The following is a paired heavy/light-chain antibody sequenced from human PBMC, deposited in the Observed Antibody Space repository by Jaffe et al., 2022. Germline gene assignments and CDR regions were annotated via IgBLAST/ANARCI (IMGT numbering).Light chain of an antibody. CDR2: QNT. CDR1: KLGNKY. CDR3: QAWDTSSVV. Sequence: SYELTQPPSVSVSPGQTASVTCSGDKLGNKYVSWYQQKPGQSPVLVIYQNTKRPSGIPERFSGSNSGNTATLTISGTQAMDEADYYCQAWDTSSVVFGGGTKLTVL. V-gene: IGLV3-1*01. J-gene: IGLJ2*01.
Heavy chain of an antibody. Sequence: QITLKESGPTVVKPTQTLTLTCTFSGFSFTTPGMGVGWIRQPPGKALEWLALIYWSDETLYSPVLKTRLTITRDTSKDQVVLTMTNMDPVDTATYYCAHRVGSCNTPNCYHQFDSWGQGTLVTVSS. CDR2: IYWSDET. CDR3: AHRVGSCNTPNCYHQFDS. J-gene: IGHJ5*01. CDR1: GFSFTTPGMG. V-gene: IGHV2-5*01. D-gene: IGHD2-2*01.